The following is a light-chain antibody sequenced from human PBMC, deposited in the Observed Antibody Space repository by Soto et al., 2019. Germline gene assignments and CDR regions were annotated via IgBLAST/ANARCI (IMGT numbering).Light chain of an antibody. CDR2: KAS. J-gene: IGKJ1*01. Sequence: DIQMTQSPSTLSASVGDRVMFTCRASQTISSWLAWYKQKPGKAPKYLIYKASTLESGVPSRLSGRGSGTDFTLTISSMQPEDFATYYCQHYKNYSLFGHGTKVDIK. V-gene: IGKV1-5*03. CDR3: QHYKNYSL. CDR1: QTISSW.